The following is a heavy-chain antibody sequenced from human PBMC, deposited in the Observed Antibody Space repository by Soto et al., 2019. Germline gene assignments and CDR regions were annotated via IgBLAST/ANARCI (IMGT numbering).Heavy chain of an antibody. Sequence: QVQLVQSGAEVKKAGASVKVSCKASGYTFTRYGFSWVRQAPGQGLEWMGWISAHNGNTNYPQKFQGRVTMTTDTSTSTAYMELRSLRSDDTAVYYCARDLWMGGTYNSMDLWGQGTTVTVSS. CDR2: ISAHNGNT. CDR1: GYTFTRYG. V-gene: IGHV1-18*01. D-gene: IGHD1-26*01. J-gene: IGHJ6*02. CDR3: ARDLWMGGTYNSMDL.